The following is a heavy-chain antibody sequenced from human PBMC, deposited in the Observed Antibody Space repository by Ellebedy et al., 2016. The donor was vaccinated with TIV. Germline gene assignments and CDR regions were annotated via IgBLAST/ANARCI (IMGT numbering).Heavy chain of an antibody. J-gene: IGHJ4*02. V-gene: IGHV4-34*01. D-gene: IGHD4-17*01. Sequence: SETLSLTXAVYGGSFSGYYWSWICQPPGKGLEWIGEINHSGSTNYNPSLKSRVTISVDTSKNQFSLKLSSLTAADTAVYYCATRRLNDYGDAFDYWGQGTLVTVSS. CDR1: GGSFSGYY. CDR2: INHSGST. CDR3: ATRRLNDYGDAFDY.